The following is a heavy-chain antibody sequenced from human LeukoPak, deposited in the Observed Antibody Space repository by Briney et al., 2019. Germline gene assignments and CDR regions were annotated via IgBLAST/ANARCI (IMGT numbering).Heavy chain of an antibody. J-gene: IGHJ4*02. D-gene: IGHD3-10*01. CDR2: ISSSSSYI. CDR3: ARHGTPLRYGSGNYYKGAPFDY. V-gene: IGHV3-21*01. Sequence: PGGSLRLSCEVSGFTLSSYTMNWVRQAPGKGLEWVSSISSSSSYIYYADSVKGRFTISRDNARNSLYLQMNSLRAEDTAVYYCARHGTPLRYGSGNYYKGAPFDYWGQGTLVTVSS. CDR1: GFTLSSYT.